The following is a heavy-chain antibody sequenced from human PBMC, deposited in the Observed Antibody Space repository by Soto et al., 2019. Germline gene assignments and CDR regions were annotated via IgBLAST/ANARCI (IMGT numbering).Heavy chain of an antibody. Sequence: VGSLRLSCAASGFSISDYGMEWVRQAPGKGLEWVALISYDGSNTYYADSVKGRFTISRDNSKDTLFLQMTGLRREDTAVYYCAKGAGDRLSLGMDVWGQGTTVTVSS. CDR1: GFSISDYG. CDR3: AKGAGDRLSLGMDV. D-gene: IGHD1-26*01. CDR2: ISYDGSNT. V-gene: IGHV3-30*18. J-gene: IGHJ6*02.